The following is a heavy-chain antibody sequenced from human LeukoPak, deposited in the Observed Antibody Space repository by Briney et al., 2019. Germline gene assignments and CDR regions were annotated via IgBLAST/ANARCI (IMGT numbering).Heavy chain of an antibody. CDR2: IYYSGST. Sequence: PSKTLSLTCTVSGGSISSHYWSWIRQPPGKGLEWIGYIYYSGSTNYNPSLKSRVTISVDTSKKQFSLDLRSVTAADTALYYCARHTSGWYGDSWGQGTLVTVSS. J-gene: IGHJ5*01. V-gene: IGHV4-59*08. CDR1: GGSISSHY. CDR3: ARHTSGWYGDS. D-gene: IGHD6-19*01.